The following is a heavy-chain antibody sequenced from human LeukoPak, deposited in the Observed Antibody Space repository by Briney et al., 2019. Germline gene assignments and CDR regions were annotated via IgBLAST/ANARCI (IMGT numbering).Heavy chain of an antibody. CDR1: GYTFTSYG. V-gene: IGHV1-18*01. CDR3: ATLPYSSSWYRNWFDP. J-gene: IGHJ5*02. CDR2: ISAYNGNT. D-gene: IGHD6-13*01. Sequence: ASVKVSCKASGYTFTSYGISWVRQAPGQGLEWMGWISAYNGNTNYAQKLQGRVTMTTDTSTSTAYMELSSLRSEDTAVYYCATLPYSSSWYRNWFDPWGQGTLVTVSS.